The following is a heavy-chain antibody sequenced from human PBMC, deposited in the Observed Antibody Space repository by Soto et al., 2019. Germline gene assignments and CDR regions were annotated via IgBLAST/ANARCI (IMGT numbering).Heavy chain of an antibody. CDR3: ATLWFGTTYYYGMDV. D-gene: IGHD3-10*01. CDR1: GYTFTSYY. Sequence: GASVKVSCKASGYTFTSYYMHWVRQAPGQGLEWMGIINPSGGSTSYAQKFQGRVTITRDTSASTAYMELSSLRSEDTAVYYCATLWFGTTYYYGMDVWGQGTTVTVSS. V-gene: IGHV1-46*01. J-gene: IGHJ6*02. CDR2: INPSGGST.